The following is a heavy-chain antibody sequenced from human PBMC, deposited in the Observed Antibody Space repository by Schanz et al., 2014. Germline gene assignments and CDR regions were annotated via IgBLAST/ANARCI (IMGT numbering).Heavy chain of an antibody. J-gene: IGHJ5*02. CDR1: GGSINSAGHY. Sequence: QVQLQESGPGLVKPSQTLSLTCTVSGGSINSAGHYWSWIRQPPGKGLEWIGYIAYSGSTNYNPSLQSRVTISLDTSQSQFSLRLTSVSSADTAMYYCARVGRNSYGFTSRFDAWGQGTLVAVSS. D-gene: IGHD3-16*01. V-gene: IGHV4-61*08. CDR2: IAYSGST. CDR3: ARVGRNSYGFTSRFDA.